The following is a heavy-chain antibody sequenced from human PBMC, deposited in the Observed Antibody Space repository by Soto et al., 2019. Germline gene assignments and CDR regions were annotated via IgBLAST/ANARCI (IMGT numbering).Heavy chain of an antibody. D-gene: IGHD1-26*01. V-gene: IGHV3-30-3*01. CDR1: GFTFSSYA. CDR2: ISYDGSNK. J-gene: IGHJ4*02. CDR3: ARDWGTIVGATMVY. Sequence: QVQLVESGGGVVQPGRSLRLSCAASGFTFSSYAMHWVRQAPGKGLEWVAVISYDGSNKYYADSVKGRFTISRDNSKNTLYLQMNSLRAEDTAVYYCARDWGTIVGATMVYWGQGTLVTVSS.